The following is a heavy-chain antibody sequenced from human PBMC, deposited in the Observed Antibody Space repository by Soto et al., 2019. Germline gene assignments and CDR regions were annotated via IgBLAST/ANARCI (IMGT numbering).Heavy chain of an antibody. CDR3: ARDLVYDSGGYHGAFDI. D-gene: IGHD3-22*01. Sequence: QVQLVQSGAEVKKPGSSVKVSCKASGGTFSSYAISWVRQAPGQGLEWMGGIIPIFGTANYAQKFQGRVTITADESTSTADMELSSLRSEDTAVYYCARDLVYDSGGYHGAFDIWGQGTMVTVSS. CDR1: GGTFSSYA. V-gene: IGHV1-69*01. J-gene: IGHJ3*02. CDR2: IIPIFGTA.